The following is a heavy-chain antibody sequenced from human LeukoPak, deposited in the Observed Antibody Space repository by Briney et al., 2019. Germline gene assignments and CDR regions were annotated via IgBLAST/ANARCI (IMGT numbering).Heavy chain of an antibody. V-gene: IGHV1-2*06. Sequence: ASVKVSCKASGYTFTGYNIHRVRQGPGQGIELMRRINPNSSATNYAHKFHRSVTMTSDSSITLSYMKLSRLRSDDTAVYYCFFYYFSSGYYLWGQGTLVTVSS. D-gene: IGHD3-22*01. CDR2: INPNSSAT. J-gene: IGHJ4*02. CDR3: FFYYFSSGYYL. CDR1: GYTFTGYN.